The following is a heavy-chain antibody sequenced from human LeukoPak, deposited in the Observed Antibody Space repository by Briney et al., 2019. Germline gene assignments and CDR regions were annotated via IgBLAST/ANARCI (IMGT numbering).Heavy chain of an antibody. D-gene: IGHD3-22*01. V-gene: IGHV3-23*01. CDR3: AKGSYYGSSGSFYFDY. CDR1: GFTFNSYA. CDR2: ISGSSSST. J-gene: IGHJ4*02. Sequence: PGGSLRLSCAASGFTFNSYAMSWVRQAPGKGLEWVSGISGSSSSTYYADSVKGRFTISRDNSKNTLYVQVNSLGTEDTAAYYCAKGSYYGSSGSFYFDYWGQGTLVTVSS.